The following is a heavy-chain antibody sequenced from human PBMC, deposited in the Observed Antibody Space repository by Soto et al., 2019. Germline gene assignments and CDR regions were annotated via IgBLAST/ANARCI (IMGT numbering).Heavy chain of an antibody. V-gene: IGHV3-33*01. J-gene: IGHJ4*02. CDR3: ASGPYGSGDY. Sequence: QVQLVESGGGVVQPGRSLRLSCAASGFTFSSHGMHWVRQAPGKGLEWVAVIWYDGSNKYYADSVKGRFTISRDNSKNTLYLQMNSLRAEDTAVYYCASGPYGSGDYWGQGTLVTVSS. D-gene: IGHD3-10*01. CDR1: GFTFSSHG. CDR2: IWYDGSNK.